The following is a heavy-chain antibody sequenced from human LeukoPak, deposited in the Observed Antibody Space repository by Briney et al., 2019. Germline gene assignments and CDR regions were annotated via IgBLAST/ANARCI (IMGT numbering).Heavy chain of an antibody. V-gene: IGHV3-7*01. CDR1: GFTFSSYG. Sequence: GGTLRLSCAASGFTFSSYGMSWVRQAPGKGLEWVANIKQDGSEKYYVDSVKGRFTISRDNARNSLYLQMNSLRAEDTAVYYCAREGWAYRFDYWGQGTLVTVPS. J-gene: IGHJ4*02. CDR2: IKQDGSEK. CDR3: AREGWAYRFDY. D-gene: IGHD1-14*01.